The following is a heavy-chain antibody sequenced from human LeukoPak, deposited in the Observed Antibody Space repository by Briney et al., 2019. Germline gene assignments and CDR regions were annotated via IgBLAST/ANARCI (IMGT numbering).Heavy chain of an antibody. Sequence: GASVKVSCKASGGTFSSYAISWVRQAPGQGLEWMGGIIPIFGTANYAQKFQGRVTITADESTSTAYMELSSLRSEDTAVYYCARGASYYYGMDVWGQGTTVIVSS. J-gene: IGHJ6*02. CDR3: ARGASYYYGMDV. CDR2: IIPIFGTA. CDR1: GGTFSSYA. D-gene: IGHD2-21*01. V-gene: IGHV1-69*13.